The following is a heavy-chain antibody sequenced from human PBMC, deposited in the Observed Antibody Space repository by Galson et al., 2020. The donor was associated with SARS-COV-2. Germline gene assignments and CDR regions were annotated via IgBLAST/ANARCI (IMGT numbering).Heavy chain of an antibody. D-gene: IGHD1-1*01. CDR3: ARSPPASTSGTSIYFDY. Sequence: GGSLRLSCAASGFAFSSYTMNWVRQAPGKGLEWVASLDTSSTYIYNADSLKGRFTISRDNAANSLYLQMNSLRAEDTAVYYCARSPPASTSGTSIYFDYWGQGTQVTVSS. CDR1: GFAFSSYT. J-gene: IGHJ4*02. V-gene: IGHV3-21*01. CDR2: LDTSSTYI.